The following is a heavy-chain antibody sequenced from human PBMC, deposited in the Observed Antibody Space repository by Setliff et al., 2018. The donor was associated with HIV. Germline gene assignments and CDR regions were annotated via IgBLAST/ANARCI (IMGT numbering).Heavy chain of an antibody. Sequence: ASVKVSCKASGGTFKTYAISWVRQAPGQGLEWMGGIIPIFATTDYAQKFQGRVTITADESTSTAYMELSSLRSEDTAVYYCASPSPGGYYFDYWGQGTLVTVSS. V-gene: IGHV1-69*13. CDR1: GGTFKTYA. J-gene: IGHJ4*02. CDR2: IIPIFATT. D-gene: IGHD3-10*01. CDR3: ASPSPGGYYFDY.